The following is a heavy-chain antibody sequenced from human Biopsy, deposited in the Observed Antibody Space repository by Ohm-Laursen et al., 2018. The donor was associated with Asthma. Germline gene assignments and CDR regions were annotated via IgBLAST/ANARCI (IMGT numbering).Heavy chain of an antibody. CDR1: GYTFNSAG. Sequence: SVKVSCKTSGYTFNSAGITWVRQAPGQGLEWMGWISGYNGNTKVAQKLQDRVTMITDTSTGTAYMEVRSLRSDDTAVYFCARAVDYSCYYGINVWGQGATGTLS. V-gene: IGHV1-18*01. CDR3: ARAVDYSCYYGINV. CDR2: ISGYNGNT. J-gene: IGHJ6*02.